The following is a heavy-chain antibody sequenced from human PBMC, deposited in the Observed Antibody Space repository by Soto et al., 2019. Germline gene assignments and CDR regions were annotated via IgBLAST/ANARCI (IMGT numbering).Heavy chain of an antibody. CDR1: GFTFSSYG. V-gene: IGHV3-30*18. J-gene: IGHJ4*02. CDR2: ISYDGSNK. CDR3: AKDRRWLLLDY. Sequence: GGSLRLSCAASGFTFSSYGMHWVRQAPGKGLEWVAVISYDGSNKYYADSVKGRFTISRDNSKNTLYLQMNSLRAEDTAVYYCAKDRRWLLLDYWGQGTLVT. D-gene: IGHD5-12*01.